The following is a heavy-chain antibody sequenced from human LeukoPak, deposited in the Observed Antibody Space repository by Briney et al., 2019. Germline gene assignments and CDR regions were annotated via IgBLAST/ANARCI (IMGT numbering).Heavy chain of an antibody. J-gene: IGHJ4*02. D-gene: IGHD6-19*01. CDR2: ISSSGSTI. CDR1: GFTFSSYE. V-gene: IGHV3-48*03. Sequence: GGSLRLSCAASGFTFSSYEMNWVRQAPGKGLEWVSYISSSGSTIYYADSVKGRFTISRDNAKNSLYLQMNSLRAEDTAVYYCARELLSSGWFYFDYWGQGTLVTVSS. CDR3: ARELLSSGWFYFDY.